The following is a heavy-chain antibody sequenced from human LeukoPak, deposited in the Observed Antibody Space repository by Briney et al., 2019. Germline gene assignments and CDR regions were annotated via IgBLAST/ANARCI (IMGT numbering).Heavy chain of an antibody. J-gene: IGHJ3*02. CDR2: IKQGGSEK. D-gene: IGHD1-26*01. CDR1: GFTFSNYW. V-gene: IGHV3-7*01. Sequence: GGSLRLSCAASGFTFSNYWMTWVRQAPGKGLEWVANIKQGGSEKYYVDSVRGRFTVSRDNAKNSLYLQMNSLRAEDTAVYYCARDGYSGSYSYDAFDIWGQGTMVTVSS. CDR3: ARDGYSGSYSYDAFDI.